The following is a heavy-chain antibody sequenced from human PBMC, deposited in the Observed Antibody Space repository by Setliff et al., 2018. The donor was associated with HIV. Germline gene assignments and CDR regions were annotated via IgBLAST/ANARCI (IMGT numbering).Heavy chain of an antibody. J-gene: IGHJ4*02. D-gene: IGHD1-7*01. CDR3: ARAHLTGTTVGLADY. V-gene: IGHV1-18*01. CDR2: ISAYNGNT. CDR1: GYTFTSYG. Sequence: ASVKVSCKASGYTFTSYGMSWVRQAPGQGLEWMGWISAYNGNTHYAQKLQGRVTMTTDTSTSTAYMELSSLRSEDTAVYYCARAHLTGTTVGLADYWGQGTLVTVSS.